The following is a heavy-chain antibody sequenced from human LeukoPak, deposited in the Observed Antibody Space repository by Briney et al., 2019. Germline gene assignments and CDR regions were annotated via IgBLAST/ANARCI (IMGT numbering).Heavy chain of an antibody. CDR1: RGSISSGSYY. CDR3: ARVLVGASYYYYYMDV. Sequence: SETLSLTCTVSRGSISSGSYYWSWIRHPAGKGLEWLGRIYTIGSTNYNPSLKSRVTISVDTSNNQFCLKLSSVTAADTAVYYCARVLVGASYYYYYMDVWGKGTTVTVSS. J-gene: IGHJ6*03. CDR2: IYTIGST. V-gene: IGHV4-61*02. D-gene: IGHD1-26*01.